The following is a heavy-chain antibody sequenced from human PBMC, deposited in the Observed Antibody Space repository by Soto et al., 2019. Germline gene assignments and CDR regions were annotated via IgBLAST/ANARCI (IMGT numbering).Heavy chain of an antibody. Sequence: PSLTCTVSGGSISRGDYYWSWIRQHPGKGLEWIGYIYYSGSTSYNPSLKSRVTISVDTSKNQFSLKLSSVTAADTVVYYCARGVIAAALDYFDYWGQGTLVTVSS. CDR1: GGSISRGDYY. D-gene: IGHD6-13*01. CDR2: IYYSGST. J-gene: IGHJ4*02. CDR3: ARGVIAAALDYFDY. V-gene: IGHV4-31*03.